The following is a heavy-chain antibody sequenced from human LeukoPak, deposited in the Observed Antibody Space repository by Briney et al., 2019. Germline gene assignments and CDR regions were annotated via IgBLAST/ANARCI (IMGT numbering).Heavy chain of an antibody. D-gene: IGHD3-9*01. CDR2: VYYSGDT. CDR3: ARCPYDLLTGFSKWFFDL. CDR1: GGSINSRSDY. Sequence: SSETLSLTCTVSGGSINSRSDYWGWIRQPPGKGLEWIGNVYYSGDTYYNTSLQSRVTISVDTFKSQFSLTLNSVTAADTAVYYCARCPYDLLTGFSKWFFDLWGRGALVTVSS. V-gene: IGHV4-39*01. J-gene: IGHJ2*01.